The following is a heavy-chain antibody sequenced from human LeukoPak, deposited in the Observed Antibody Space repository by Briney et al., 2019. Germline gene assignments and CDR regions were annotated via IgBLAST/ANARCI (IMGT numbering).Heavy chain of an antibody. J-gene: IGHJ3*02. CDR1: GFTFSSYW. V-gene: IGHV3-7*01. CDR2: IKQDGSKI. CDR3: VREWAI. Sequence: GGSLRLSCAASGFTFSSYWMSWVRQAPGKGLEWVANIKQDGSKIHYVDSVKGRFTISRDNAKNSLYRQMNSLRAEDTAVYYCVREWAIWGQGTMVAVSS.